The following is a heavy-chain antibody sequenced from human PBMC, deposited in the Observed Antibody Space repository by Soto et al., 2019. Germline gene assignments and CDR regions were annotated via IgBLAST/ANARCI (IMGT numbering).Heavy chain of an antibody. J-gene: IGHJ5*02. D-gene: IGHD5-18*01. V-gene: IGHV1-2*02. CDR2: MNPNSGGT. Sequence: QVQLVQSGAEVKKPGASVKVSCKASGYTFTGYYMHWVRQAPGQGLEWMGWMNPNSGGTNYAQKFQGRVTTTRDTSSSTAYMELGRMRVDDTAVDYCARPLVDTGWFDPWGQGTLVIVSS. CDR3: ARPLVDTGWFDP. CDR1: GYTFTGYY.